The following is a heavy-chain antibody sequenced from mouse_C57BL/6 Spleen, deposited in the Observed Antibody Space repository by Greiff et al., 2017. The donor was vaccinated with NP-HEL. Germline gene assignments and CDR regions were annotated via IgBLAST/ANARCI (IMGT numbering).Heavy chain of an antibody. CDR2: IDPENGDT. CDR1: GFNIKDDY. J-gene: IGHJ2*01. D-gene: IGHD1-1*01. Sequence: VQLQQSGAELVRPGASVKLSCTASGFNIKDDYMHWVKQRPEQGLEWIGWIDPENGDTEYASKFQGKATITADTSSNTAYLQLSSLTSEDTAVYYCTTITTVKYYFDYWGQGTTLTVSS. CDR3: TTITTVKYYFDY. V-gene: IGHV14-4*01.